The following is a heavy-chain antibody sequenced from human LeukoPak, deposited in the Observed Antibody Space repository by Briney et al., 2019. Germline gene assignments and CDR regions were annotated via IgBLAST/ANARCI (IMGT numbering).Heavy chain of an antibody. V-gene: IGHV3-7*01. D-gene: IGHD6-6*01. Sequence: GGSLRLSCAASEFTFSRYWMSWVRQAPGKGLEWVANINQDGSEKLYVDSMKGRFTISRDNAKNSLSLQMNSLRAEDTAVYYCARIGYSSSCTDYWGQGTLVTVSS. J-gene: IGHJ4*02. CDR2: INQDGSEK. CDR3: ARIGYSSSCTDY. CDR1: EFTFSRYW.